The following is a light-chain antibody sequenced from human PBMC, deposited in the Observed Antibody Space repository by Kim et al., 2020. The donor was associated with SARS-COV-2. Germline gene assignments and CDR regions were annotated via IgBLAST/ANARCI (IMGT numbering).Light chain of an antibody. CDR3: QTWDSSTGV. Sequence: VSPGQTASITCSGDKLGDKYAYWYQQKPGQSPVLVIYQDTKRPSGIPRRFSGSNSGNTATLTISGTQAMDEADYYCQTWDSSTGVFGGGTQLTVL. J-gene: IGLJ3*02. CDR2: QDT. CDR1: KLGDKY. V-gene: IGLV3-1*01.